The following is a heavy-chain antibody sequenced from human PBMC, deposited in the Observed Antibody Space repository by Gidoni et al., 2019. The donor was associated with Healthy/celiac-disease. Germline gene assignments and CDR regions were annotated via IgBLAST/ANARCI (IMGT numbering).Heavy chain of an antibody. D-gene: IGHD7-27*01. CDR3: ANYLTIDWGAVDY. J-gene: IGHJ4*02. CDR2: ISGSGGST. Sequence: EVQLLESGGGLVQPGGSLRLSCAASGLTFSSYAMSWVRQAPGKGLEWVSAISGSGGSTYYADSVKGRFTISRDNSKNTLYLQMNSLRAEDTAVYYCANYLTIDWGAVDYWGQGTLVTVSS. V-gene: IGHV3-23*01. CDR1: GLTFSSYA.